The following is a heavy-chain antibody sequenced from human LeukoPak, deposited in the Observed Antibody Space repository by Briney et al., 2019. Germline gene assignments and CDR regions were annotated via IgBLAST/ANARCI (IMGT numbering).Heavy chain of an antibody. J-gene: IGHJ6*02. D-gene: IGHD3-22*01. CDR2: ISGSGGST. CDR1: GFTFSSYA. V-gene: IGHV3-23*01. Sequence: PGGSLRLSCAASGFTFSSYAMSWVRQAPGKGLEWVSAISGSGGSTYYADSVKGRFTISRDNSKNTLYLQMNSLRAEDTAVYYCSTYYYDSSGYYSQVVRNGMDVWGQGTTVTVSS. CDR3: STYYYDSSGYYSQVVRNGMDV.